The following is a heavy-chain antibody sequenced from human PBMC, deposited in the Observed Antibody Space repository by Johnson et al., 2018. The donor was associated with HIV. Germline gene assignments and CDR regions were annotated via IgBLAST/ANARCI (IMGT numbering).Heavy chain of an antibody. D-gene: IGHD3-10*01. J-gene: IGHJ3*02. CDR1: GFTFSTYA. Sequence: QVQLVESGGGVVQPGRSLRLSCAASGFTFSTYAMHWVRQAPGKGLEWVAVISYDGSSKYYADSVKGRFTISRDNSMNTLYLQMNSLRAEDTAVYYCASPGFGEGVPDAFDIWGQGTMVSVSS. V-gene: IGHV3-30*04. CDR2: ISYDGSSK. CDR3: ASPGFGEGVPDAFDI.